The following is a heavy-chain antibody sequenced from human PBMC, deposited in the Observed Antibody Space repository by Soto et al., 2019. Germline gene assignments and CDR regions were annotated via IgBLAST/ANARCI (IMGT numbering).Heavy chain of an antibody. V-gene: IGHV3-7*01. CDR3: ARRDGDYYFDY. J-gene: IGHJ4*02. Sequence: VQLVESGGGLVQPGGSLRLSCAASGFTISSYWMSWVRQAPGKGLERVANIKQDGSEKYYVDSVKGRFTISRDSANNSLYLQMNSLRAEDTAVYYCARRDGDYYFDYWGQGTLVTVAS. CDR2: IKQDGSEK. CDR1: GFTISSYW. D-gene: IGHD2-21*01.